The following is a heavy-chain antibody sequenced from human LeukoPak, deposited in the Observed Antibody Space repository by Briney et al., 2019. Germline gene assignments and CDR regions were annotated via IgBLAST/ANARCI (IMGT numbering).Heavy chain of an antibody. CDR3: ASAVDTARGDAFDI. Sequence: PGGSLRLSCAASGFTVSSNYMSWVRQAPGKGLEWVSVIYSGGSTYYADSVKGRFTISRDNSKNTLYLQMNSLRAEDTAVYYCASAVDTARGDAFDIWGQGIMVTVSS. D-gene: IGHD5-18*01. CDR2: IYSGGST. CDR1: GFTVSSNY. J-gene: IGHJ3*02. V-gene: IGHV3-53*01.